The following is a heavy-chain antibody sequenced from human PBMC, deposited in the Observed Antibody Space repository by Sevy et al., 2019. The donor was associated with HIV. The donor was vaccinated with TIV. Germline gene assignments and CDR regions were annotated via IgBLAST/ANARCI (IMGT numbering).Heavy chain of an antibody. J-gene: IGHJ6*02. CDR2: ISSDGSEK. V-gene: IGHV3-30*03. D-gene: IGHD6-19*01. CDR1: GFTFTTYG. CDR3: AHSVSGSYTYGMDV. Sequence: GGSLRLSCAASGFTFTTYGLHWVRLAPGKGLEWVAVISSDGSEKYYGDSVEGRLTKSRDNFQNMVYLQMNDLRVEDTAVYYCAHSVSGSYTYGMDVWGQGTTVTVSS.